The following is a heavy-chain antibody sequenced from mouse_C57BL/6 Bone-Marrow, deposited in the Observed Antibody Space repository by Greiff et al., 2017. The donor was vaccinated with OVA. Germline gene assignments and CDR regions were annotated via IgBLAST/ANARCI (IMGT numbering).Heavy chain of an antibody. V-gene: IGHV5-12*01. J-gene: IGHJ4*01. Sequence: EVMLVESGGGLVQPGGSLKLSCAASGFTFSDYYMYWVRQTPEKRLEWVAYISNGGGSTYYPDTVKGRFPISRDNAKNTLYLQMSRLKSEDTAMYYCARDDYYAMDYWGQGTSVTVSS. CDR1: GFTFSDYY. CDR2: ISNGGGST. CDR3: ARDDYYAMDY.